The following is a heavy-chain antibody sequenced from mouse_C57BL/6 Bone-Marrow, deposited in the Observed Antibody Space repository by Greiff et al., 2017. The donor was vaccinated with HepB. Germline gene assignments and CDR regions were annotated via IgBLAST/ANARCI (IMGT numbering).Heavy chain of an antibody. Sequence: VQLQQSGAELASPGASVKLSCKASGYTFTSYGISWVKQRTGQGLEWIGEIYPRSGNTYYNEKFKGKATLTADKSSSTAYMELRSLTSEDSAVYFCAKNYVGWFAYWGQGTLVTVSA. CDR1: GYTFTSYG. J-gene: IGHJ3*01. CDR2: IYPRSGNT. D-gene: IGHD1-1*01. CDR3: AKNYVGWFAY. V-gene: IGHV1-81*01.